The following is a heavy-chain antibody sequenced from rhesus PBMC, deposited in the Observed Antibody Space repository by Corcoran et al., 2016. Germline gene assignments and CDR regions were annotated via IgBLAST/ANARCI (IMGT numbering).Heavy chain of an antibody. CDR1: GYTFTDYY. J-gene: IGHJ4*01. V-gene: IGHV1-111*02. CDR2: VDPDNGEA. D-gene: IGHD3-34*01. CDR3: ATDVLSGVIINFGY. Sequence: EVQLVQSGAEVKKPGASVKISCKASGYTFTDYYLHWVRQAPGKGLEWMGRVDPDNGEAKHAQKFQDRVTITADSSTVTAYMELSSLRSEDTAVYYCATDVLSGVIINFGYWGQGVLVTVSS.